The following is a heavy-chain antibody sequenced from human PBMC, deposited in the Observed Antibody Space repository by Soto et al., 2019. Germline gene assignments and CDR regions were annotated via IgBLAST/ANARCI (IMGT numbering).Heavy chain of an antibody. V-gene: IGHV3-74*01. CDR1: QFSFSSYW. Sequence: GGSLRLSCAASQFSFSSYWMHWVRQVPGKGPAWVSRINHDGSKTEYADSVKGRFTISRDNTNNTLYLQMNSLRVEDTAMYYCVREPWGFSGTWYDYWGQGTLVTVSS. CDR3: VREPWGFSGTWYDY. D-gene: IGHD6-13*01. J-gene: IGHJ4*02. CDR2: INHDGSKT.